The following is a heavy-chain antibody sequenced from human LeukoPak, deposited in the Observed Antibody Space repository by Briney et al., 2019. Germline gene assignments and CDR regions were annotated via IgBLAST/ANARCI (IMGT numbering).Heavy chain of an antibody. CDR1: GFTFSDYY. Sequence: GGSLRLSCAASGFTFSDYYMSWIRQAPGKGLEWVSCISSSGSTIYYADSVKGRFIISRDNAKNSLYLQMNSLRAEDTAVYYCARVYYYDSSGYYFAYWGQGTLVTVSS. J-gene: IGHJ4*02. CDR2: ISSSGSTI. V-gene: IGHV3-11*01. D-gene: IGHD3-22*01. CDR3: ARVYYYDSSGYYFAY.